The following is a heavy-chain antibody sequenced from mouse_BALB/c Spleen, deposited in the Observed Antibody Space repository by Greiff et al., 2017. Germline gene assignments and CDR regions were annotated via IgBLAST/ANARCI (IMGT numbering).Heavy chain of an antibody. CDR2: ISDGGSYT. CDR1: GFTFSDYY. J-gene: IGHJ4*01. CDR3: ARDGGGDGYYYAMDD. Sequence: EVKVEESGGGLVKPGGSLKLSCAASGFTFSDYYMYWVRQTPEKRLEWVATISDGGSYTYYPDSVKGRFTISRDNAKNNLYLQMSSLKSEDTAMYYCARDGGGDGYYYAMDDWGQGTSVTVSS. V-gene: IGHV5-4*02. D-gene: IGHD2-3*01.